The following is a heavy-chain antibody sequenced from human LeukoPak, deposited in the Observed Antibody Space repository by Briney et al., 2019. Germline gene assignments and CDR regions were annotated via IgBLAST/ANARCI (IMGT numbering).Heavy chain of an antibody. J-gene: IGHJ4*02. CDR3: AKDGSGYYYYYFDY. D-gene: IGHD3-22*01. CDR2: ISGSGGST. CDR1: GFTFSSYA. V-gene: IGHV3-23*01. Sequence: GGSLRLSCAASGFTFSSYAMSWVRQAPGKGLEWVSAISGSGGSTYYADSVKGRFTISRDNSKNTLYLQMNSLRAEDTAVYCCAKDGSGYYYYYFDYWGQGTLVTVSS.